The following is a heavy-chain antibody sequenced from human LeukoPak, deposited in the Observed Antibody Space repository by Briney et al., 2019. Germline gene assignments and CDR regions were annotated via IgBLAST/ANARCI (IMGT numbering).Heavy chain of an antibody. CDR2: INHSGST. CDR3: ARAYGYSSGWYVY. CDR1: GGSFSGYY. V-gene: IGHV4-34*01. J-gene: IGHJ4*02. D-gene: IGHD6-19*01. Sequence: SETLSLTCAVYGGSFSGYYWSWIRQPPGKGLEWIGEINHSGSTNYNPSLKSRVTISVDTSKNQFSLKLSSVTAADTAVYYCARAYGYSSGWYVYWGQGTLVTVSS.